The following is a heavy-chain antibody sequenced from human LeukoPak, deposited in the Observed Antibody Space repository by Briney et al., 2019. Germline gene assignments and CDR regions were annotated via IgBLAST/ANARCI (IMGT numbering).Heavy chain of an antibody. V-gene: IGHV3-48*02. CDR1: GFTFSSYS. Sequence: GGSLRLSCAASGFTFSSYSMNWVRQAPGKGLEWVSYISSSSTIYYADSVKGRSTISRDNAKNSLFLQMNSLRDEDTAVYYCARVRRSAKNYYGMDVWGQGSTFTVSS. CDR3: ARVRRSAKNYYGMDV. J-gene: IGHJ6*02. CDR2: ISSSSTI.